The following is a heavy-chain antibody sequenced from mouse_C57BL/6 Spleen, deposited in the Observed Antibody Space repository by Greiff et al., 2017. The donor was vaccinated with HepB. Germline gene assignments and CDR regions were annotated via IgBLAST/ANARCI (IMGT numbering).Heavy chain of an antibody. V-gene: IGHV1-69*01. Sequence: VQLQQPGAELVMPGASVKLSCKASGYTFTSYWMHWVKQRPGQGLEWIGEIDPSDSYTNYNQKFKGKSTLTVDKSSSTAYMQLSSLTSEDSAVYYCARRRTYDYDWFAYWGQGTLVTVSA. D-gene: IGHD2-4*01. CDR2: IDPSDSYT. CDR3: ARRRTYDYDWFAY. CDR1: GYTFTSYW. J-gene: IGHJ3*01.